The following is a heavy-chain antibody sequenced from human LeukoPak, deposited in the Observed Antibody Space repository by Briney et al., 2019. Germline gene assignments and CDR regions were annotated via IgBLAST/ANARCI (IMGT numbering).Heavy chain of an antibody. V-gene: IGHV4-34*01. D-gene: IGHD3-16*02. Sequence: SETLSLTCAVYGGSFSGYYWSWIRQPPGKGLEWIGEINHSGSTNYNPSLKSRVTISVDTSKNQFSLKLSSVTAADTAVYYCARGQVYDYVWGSYRREYYFDYWGQGTLVTVSS. CDR1: GGSFSGYY. J-gene: IGHJ4*02. CDR3: ARGQVYDYVWGSYRREYYFDY. CDR2: INHSGST.